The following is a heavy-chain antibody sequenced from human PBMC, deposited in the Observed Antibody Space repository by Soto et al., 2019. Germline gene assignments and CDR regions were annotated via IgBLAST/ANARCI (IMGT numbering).Heavy chain of an antibody. D-gene: IGHD3-10*01. Sequence: QVQLVQSGAEVKTPGASVKVSCKASGYTFTSYDISWVRQAPGQGLEWMGWISGYNGKTNYAQKFQGRVTMTTDTSTTTAYMELRSLRSDDMAVYYCARLYYCGSGSFAQFDPWGQGILVTVSS. CDR3: ARLYYCGSGSFAQFDP. CDR1: GYTFTSYD. CDR2: ISGYNGKT. J-gene: IGHJ5*02. V-gene: IGHV1-18*03.